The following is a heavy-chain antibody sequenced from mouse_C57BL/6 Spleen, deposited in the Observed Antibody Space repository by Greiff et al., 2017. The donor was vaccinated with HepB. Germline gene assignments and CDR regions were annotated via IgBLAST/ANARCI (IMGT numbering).Heavy chain of an antibody. D-gene: IGHD2-2*01. CDR1: GFTFSDYG. V-gene: IGHV5-17*01. CDR2: ISSGSGNI. J-gene: IGHJ2*01. Sequence: EVHLVESGGGLVKPGGSLKLSCAASGFTFSDYGMHWVRQAPEKGLEWVAYISSGSGNIYYADTVKGRFTISRENAKNTLFLQMTSLRSEDTAMYYCARGVTTDYFDYWGQGTTLTVSS. CDR3: ARGVTTDYFDY.